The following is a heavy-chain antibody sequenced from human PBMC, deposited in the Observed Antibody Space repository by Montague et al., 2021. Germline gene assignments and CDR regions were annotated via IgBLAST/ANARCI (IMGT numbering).Heavy chain of an antibody. Sequence: GTTYYNPSLTSRVTISVDTSKNQFSLQVNSVTAADTAVYYCARGTSDWTVSFDYWGQGTRVT. V-gene: IGHV4-30-2*04. D-gene: IGHD6-19*01. J-gene: IGHJ4*02. CDR3: ARGTSDWTVSFDY. CDR2: GTT.